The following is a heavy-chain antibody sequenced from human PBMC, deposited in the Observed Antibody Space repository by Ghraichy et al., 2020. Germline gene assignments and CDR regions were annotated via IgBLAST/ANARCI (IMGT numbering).Heavy chain of an antibody. J-gene: IGHJ3*02. CDR3: ARDEGAAAGPGAFDI. Sequence: SQTLSLTCIVSGGSISSYYWSWIRQPPGKGLEWIGYIYYSGSTNYNPSLKSRVTILVDTSKNQFSLKLSSVTAADTAVYYCARDEGAAAGPGAFDIWGQGTMVTVSS. CDR2: IYYSGST. CDR1: GGSISSYY. D-gene: IGHD6-13*01. V-gene: IGHV4-59*01.